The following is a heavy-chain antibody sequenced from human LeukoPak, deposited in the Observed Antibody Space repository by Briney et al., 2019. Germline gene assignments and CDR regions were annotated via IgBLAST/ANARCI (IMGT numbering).Heavy chain of an antibody. CDR2: ISGSGGST. CDR3: AKDSYAVDWGYYFDY. J-gene: IGHJ4*02. D-gene: IGHD3-16*01. Sequence: PGGSLRLSCAASGFTFSSYAMSWVRQAPGKGLEWVSAISGSGGSTYYADSVKGRFTISRDNSKNTLYLQMNSLRAEDTAVYYCAKDSYAVDWGYYFDYWGQGPLVTVSS. CDR1: GFTFSSYA. V-gene: IGHV3-23*01.